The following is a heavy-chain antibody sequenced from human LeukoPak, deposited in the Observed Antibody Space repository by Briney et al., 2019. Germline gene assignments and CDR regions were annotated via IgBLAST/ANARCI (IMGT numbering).Heavy chain of an antibody. V-gene: IGHV3-7*01. Sequence: GGSLRLSCAASGFTFSSYWMSWVRQAPGKGLEWVANIKQDGSEKYYVDSVKGRFTISRDNAENSLYLQMNSLRAEDTAVYYCARAGYSSSWYGAYYYYGMDVWGQGTTVTVSS. CDR2: IKQDGSEK. CDR3: ARAGYSSSWYGAYYYYGMDV. J-gene: IGHJ6*02. CDR1: GFTFSSYW. D-gene: IGHD6-13*01.